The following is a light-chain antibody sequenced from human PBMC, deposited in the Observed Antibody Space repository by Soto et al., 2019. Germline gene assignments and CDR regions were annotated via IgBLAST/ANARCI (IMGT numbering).Light chain of an antibody. CDR1: SGSIASNY. CDR2: EDN. Sequence: NFMLTQPHSVSESPGKTVTISCTRSSGSIASNYVQWYQQRLGSAPTTVIYEDNQRPSGVPDRFSGSIDSSSNSASLTISGLKTEDEADYYCQSYDSRNVVFGGGTKVTVL. J-gene: IGLJ2*01. CDR3: QSYDSRNVV. V-gene: IGLV6-57*04.